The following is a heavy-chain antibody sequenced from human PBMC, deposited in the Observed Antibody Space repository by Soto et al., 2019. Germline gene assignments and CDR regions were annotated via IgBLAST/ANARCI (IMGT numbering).Heavy chain of an antibody. V-gene: IGHV6-1*01. CDR2: TYYRSKWYN. CDR3: AKGDNLGPKTGYAFDP. J-gene: IGHJ5*02. Sequence: PSQTLSLTCAISGDSVSSNSAAWNWLRQSPSRGLEWLGRTYYRSKWYNDYVVSVKSRITINPDTSKNQFSLQLNSVTPEDTAVYFCAKGDNLGPKTGYAFDPWGQGIMVTV. CDR1: GDSVSSNSAA. D-gene: IGHD5-12*01.